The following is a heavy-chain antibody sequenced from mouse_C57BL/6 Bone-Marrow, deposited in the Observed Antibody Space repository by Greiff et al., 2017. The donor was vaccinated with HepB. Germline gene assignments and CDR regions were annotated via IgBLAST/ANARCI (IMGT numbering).Heavy chain of an antibody. D-gene: IGHD1-1*01. CDR3: ARAITTVVAKDY. J-gene: IGHJ2*01. V-gene: IGHV1-75*01. CDR1: GFTFTDYY. Sequence: QVQLQQSGPELVKPGASVKISCKASGFTFTDYYIHWVKQTPGQGLEWIGWIFPGSGSTYYNDKFKGKATLTVDTSSSTAYMLLSSLTSEDSAVFCCARAITTVVAKDYWGQGTTLTVSS. CDR2: IFPGSGST.